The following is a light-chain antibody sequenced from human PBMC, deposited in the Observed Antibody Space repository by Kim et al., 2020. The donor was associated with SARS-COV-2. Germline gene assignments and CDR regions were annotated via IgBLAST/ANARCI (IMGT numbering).Light chain of an antibody. V-gene: IGLV3-1*01. CDR3: QAWDSSTVV. CDR2: QDS. J-gene: IGLJ2*01. Sequence: SVSPGQTASITFSGDKLGDKYACWYQQKPRQSPVLVIYQDSKLPSGIPERFSGSNSGNTATLTISGTQAMDEADYYCQAWDSSTVVFGGGTQLTVL. CDR1: KLGDKY.